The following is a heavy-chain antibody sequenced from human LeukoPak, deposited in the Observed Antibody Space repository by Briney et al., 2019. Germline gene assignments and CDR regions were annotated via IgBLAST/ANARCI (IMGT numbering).Heavy chain of an antibody. Sequence: ASVKVSCKASGGTFSSYAISWVRQAPGQGLEWMGGIIPIFGTANYAQKFQGRVTITADESTSTAYMELSSLRSEDTAVYYCARWEGMAAAGIPGGFDPWGQGTLVTVSS. D-gene: IGHD6-13*01. CDR2: IIPIFGTA. CDR1: GGTFSSYA. V-gene: IGHV1-69*01. J-gene: IGHJ5*02. CDR3: ARWEGMAAAGIPGGFDP.